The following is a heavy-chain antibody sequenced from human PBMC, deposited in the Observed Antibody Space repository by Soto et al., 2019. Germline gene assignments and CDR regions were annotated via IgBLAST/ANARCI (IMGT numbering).Heavy chain of an antibody. J-gene: IGHJ6*03. CDR2: ISGSGSSA. Sequence: PGWSLRLSCAASGIAFNSYAMRCVRPAPGKGLEWFSAISGSGSSAYYADSVKGRFTISRDNSKNTLYLHVNRLRAEDTAVYYCAKGMGDFWSGYTHFYYYYMDVWGQGTTVTV. V-gene: IGHV3-23*01. CDR3: AKGMGDFWSGYTHFYYYYMDV. D-gene: IGHD3-3*01. CDR1: GIAFNSYA.